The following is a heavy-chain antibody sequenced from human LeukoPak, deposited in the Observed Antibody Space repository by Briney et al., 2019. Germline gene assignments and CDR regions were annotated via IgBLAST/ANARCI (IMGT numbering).Heavy chain of an antibody. D-gene: IGHD4-11*01. CDR1: GFTFSSYS. J-gene: IGHJ3*02. V-gene: IGHV3-21*01. Sequence: PGGSLRLSCAASGFTFSSYSMNWVRQAPGKGLEWVSSISSSSSYIYYADSVKGRFTISRDNAKNSLYLQMNSLRAEDTAVYYCARDRVTRPSDAFAIWGQGTMVTVSS. CDR3: ARDRVTRPSDAFAI. CDR2: ISSSSSYI.